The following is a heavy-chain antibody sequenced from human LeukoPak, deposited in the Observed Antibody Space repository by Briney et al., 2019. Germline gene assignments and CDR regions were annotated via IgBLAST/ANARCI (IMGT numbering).Heavy chain of an antibody. Sequence: VASVKVSCKASGYTFTSYAMNWVRQAPGQGLEWMGWINTNTGNPTYAQGFTGRFVFSLDTSVSTAYLQISSLKAEDTAVYYCASPSISSGWPYYYYYYMDVWGKGTTVTVSS. D-gene: IGHD6-19*01. CDR1: GYTFTSYA. CDR2: INTNTGNP. CDR3: ASPSISSGWPYYYYYYMDV. V-gene: IGHV7-4-1*02. J-gene: IGHJ6*03.